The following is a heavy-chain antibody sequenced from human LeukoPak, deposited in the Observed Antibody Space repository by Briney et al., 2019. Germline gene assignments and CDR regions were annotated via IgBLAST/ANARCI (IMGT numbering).Heavy chain of an antibody. CDR2: INHSGST. CDR1: GGSISSGDYY. J-gene: IGHJ4*02. V-gene: IGHV4-39*07. D-gene: IGHD6-13*01. CDR3: ARGSGYSSSWYVAQLAEFDY. Sequence: SETLSLTCTVSGGSISSGDYYWSWIRQPPGKGLEWIGEINHSGSTNYNPSLKSRVTISVDTSKNQFSLKLSSVTAADTAVYYCARGSGYSSSWYVAQLAEFDYWGQGTLVTVSS.